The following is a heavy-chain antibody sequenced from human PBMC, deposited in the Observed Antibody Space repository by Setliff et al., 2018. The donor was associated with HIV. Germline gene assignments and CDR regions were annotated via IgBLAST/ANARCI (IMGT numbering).Heavy chain of an antibody. CDR3: VRVGGGSWLGIHYYYYMDV. D-gene: IGHD2-15*01. CDR2: IYYSGSA. CDR1: GASISGSDYY. Sequence: SETLSLTCSVFGASISGSDYYWGWIRQLPEKGLEWIGSIYYSGSAYHNPSLKSRDAMSVDTAKKQFSLKLTSLTGADTAVYYCVRVGGGSWLGIHYYYYMDVWGKGITVTVSS. V-gene: IGHV4-39*01. J-gene: IGHJ6*03.